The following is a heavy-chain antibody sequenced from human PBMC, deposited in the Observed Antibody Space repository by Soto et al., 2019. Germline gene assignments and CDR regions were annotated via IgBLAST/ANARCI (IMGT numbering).Heavy chain of an antibody. D-gene: IGHD3-10*01. Sequence: PGGSLRLSCAAAGFTFDDYGMSWVRPAPGKGLEWVSGINWNGGSTGYADSVKGRFTISRDNAKNSLYLQMNSLRAEDTALYYCARGPGADYYGSGSYSTYLLDYWGQGTLVTVSS. CDR2: INWNGGST. J-gene: IGHJ4*02. CDR3: ARGPGADYYGSGSYSTYLLDY. V-gene: IGHV3-20*04. CDR1: GFTFDDYG.